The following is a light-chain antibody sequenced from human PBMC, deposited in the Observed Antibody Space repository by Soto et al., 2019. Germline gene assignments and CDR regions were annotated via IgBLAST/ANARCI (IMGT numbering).Light chain of an antibody. J-gene: IGLJ3*02. CDR3: CSYAGNRIFV. CDR1: SSDVGAYDL. Sequence: SALTQPASVSGSPGQSITISCIGTSSDVGAYDLVSWYQQHPGTAPRLIIYEDLRRPSGIDSRFSGSKSGNTASLTISGLRAEDEGNYHSCSYAGNRIFVFGGGTKLTVL. V-gene: IGLV2-23*01. CDR2: EDL.